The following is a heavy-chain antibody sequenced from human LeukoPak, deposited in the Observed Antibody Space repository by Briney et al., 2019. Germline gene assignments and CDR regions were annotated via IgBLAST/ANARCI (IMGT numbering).Heavy chain of an antibody. CDR1: GFTFSSYA. Sequence: GGSLRLSCAASGFTFSSYAMHWVRQAPGKGLEWVAVISYDGSNKYYADSMKGRFTISRDNSKNTLYLQMNSLRAEDTAVYYCARGTPSSRGWLYYGMDVWGQGTTVTVSS. J-gene: IGHJ6*02. D-gene: IGHD6-19*01. CDR2: ISYDGSNK. V-gene: IGHV3-30-3*01. CDR3: ARGTPSSRGWLYYGMDV.